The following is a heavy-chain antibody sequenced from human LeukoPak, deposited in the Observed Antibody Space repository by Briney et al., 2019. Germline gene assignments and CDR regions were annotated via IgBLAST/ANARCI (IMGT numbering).Heavy chain of an antibody. CDR1: GYTFTSYY. V-gene: IGHV1-46*01. D-gene: IGHD4-23*01. Sequence: ASVQVSCKASGYTFTSYYMHWVRQAPGQGLEWMGLINPSGGSTSYAQKFQGRVTMTRDTSTSTVYMELSSLRSEDTAVYYCARDPAVVTPLYYFDYWGQGTLVTVSS. CDR3: ARDPAVVTPLYYFDY. J-gene: IGHJ4*02. CDR2: INPSGGST.